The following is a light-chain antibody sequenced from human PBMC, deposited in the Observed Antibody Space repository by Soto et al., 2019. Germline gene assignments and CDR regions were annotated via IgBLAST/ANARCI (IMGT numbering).Light chain of an antibody. CDR1: QTISSH. V-gene: IGKV1-39*01. CDR3: QQSYSTPRRT. CDR2: AAS. Sequence: DILMTQSPSSLSASVGDRVTMTCRASQTISSHLNWYQQKPGEAPKLLIYAASSLQSGVPSRFSGSGSGTDFTLTISGLQSEDFATYYCQQSYSTPRRTFGQGTKVDIK. J-gene: IGKJ1*01.